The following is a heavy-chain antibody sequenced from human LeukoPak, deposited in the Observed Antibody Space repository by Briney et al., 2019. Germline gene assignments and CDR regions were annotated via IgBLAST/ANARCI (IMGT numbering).Heavy chain of an antibody. CDR1: GGTFSSYA. V-gene: IGHV1-69*13. J-gene: IGHJ5*02. CDR3: AGERGYCSGGSCDHQFDP. CDR2: IIPIFGTA. Sequence: ASVKVSCKASGGTFSSYAISWVRQAPGQGLEWMGGIIPIFGTANYAQKFQGRVTITADESTSTAYMELSSLRSEDTAVYYCAGERGYCSGGSCDHQFDPWGQGTLVTVSS. D-gene: IGHD2-15*01.